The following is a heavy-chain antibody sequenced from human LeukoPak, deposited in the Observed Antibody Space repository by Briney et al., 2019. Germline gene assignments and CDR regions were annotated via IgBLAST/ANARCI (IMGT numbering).Heavy chain of an antibody. CDR2: IRGYSGNT. V-gene: IGHV1-18*01. Sequence: ASVKVSCKASDYTFSSYSVSWVRQAPGQGLEWMGWIRGYSGNTKYAENLQGRVTMTTDTATSTAYMELRSLRSDDTAVYYCARGPDYWGQGTLVTVSS. CDR1: DYTFSSYS. J-gene: IGHJ4*02. CDR3: ARGPDY.